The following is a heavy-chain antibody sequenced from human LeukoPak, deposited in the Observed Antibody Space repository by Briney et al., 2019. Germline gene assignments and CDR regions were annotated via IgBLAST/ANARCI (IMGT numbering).Heavy chain of an antibody. D-gene: IGHD5-18*01. J-gene: IGHJ4*02. Sequence: SETLSLTCTVSGGSISGSSYYWGWIRQPPGKGLEWIGSIYYSGSTYYNPSLKSRVTISVDTSKNQFSLKLSSVTAADTAVYYCARQDVTAIDYWGQGTLVTVSS. CDR3: ARQDVTAIDY. CDR2: IYYSGST. CDR1: GGSISGSSYY. V-gene: IGHV4-39*01.